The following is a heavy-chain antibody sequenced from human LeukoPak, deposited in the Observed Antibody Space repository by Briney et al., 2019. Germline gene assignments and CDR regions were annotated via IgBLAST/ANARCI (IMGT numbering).Heavy chain of an antibody. CDR2: IKQDGSEK. D-gene: IGHD5-24*01. J-gene: IGHJ4*02. CDR1: GFTFSSYW. V-gene: IGHV3-7*01. Sequence: GGSLRLSCAASGFTFSSYWMSWVRQAPGKGLEWVANIKQDGSEKYYMDSVKGRFTISRDNAKDSLYLQMNSLRAEDTAVYYCARVGGWLQPVFDYWGQGTLVTVSS. CDR3: ARVGGWLQPVFDY.